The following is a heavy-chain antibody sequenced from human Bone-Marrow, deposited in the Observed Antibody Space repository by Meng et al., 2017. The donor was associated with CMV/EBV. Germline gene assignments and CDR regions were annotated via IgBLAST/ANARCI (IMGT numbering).Heavy chain of an antibody. V-gene: IGHV3-48*01. Sequence: GESLKISCAASGFTFSSYSMNWVRQAPGKGLEWVSYISSSSSSIYYADSVKGRFTISRDNSKTTLYLQMNSLRAEDTAVYYCAKDLWAGWADVGATTHPDYWGQGTLVTVSS. D-gene: IGHD1-26*01. CDR3: AKDLWAGWADVGATTHPDY. CDR2: ISSSSSSI. J-gene: IGHJ4*02. CDR1: GFTFSSYS.